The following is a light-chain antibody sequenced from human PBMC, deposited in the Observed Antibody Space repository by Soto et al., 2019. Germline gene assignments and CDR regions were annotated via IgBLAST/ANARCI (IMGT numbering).Light chain of an antibody. CDR2: EVT. Sequence: QSALTQPASVSGSPGQSITISCTGTSSDVGTYNLVSWYQQHPGKAPKLMIYEVTKRPSGVSNRFSGSKSGNTASLTISGLQAEDEAGYYCCSYAGSSTLVVGGGTKVTVL. J-gene: IGLJ2*01. CDR1: SSDVGTYNL. CDR3: CSYAGSSTLV. V-gene: IGLV2-23*02.